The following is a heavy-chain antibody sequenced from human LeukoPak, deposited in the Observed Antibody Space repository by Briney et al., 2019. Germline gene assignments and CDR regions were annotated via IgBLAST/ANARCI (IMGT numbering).Heavy chain of an antibody. CDR2: INPRGGST. CDR1: GYTFTSYY. V-gene: IGHV1-46*01. CDR3: ARPPAYCGGDCYESDY. Sequence: ASVKVSCKASGYTFTSYYMHWVRQAPGQGLEWMGIINPRGGSTSYAQKFQGRVTMTRDTSTSTVYMELSSLRSEDTAVYYCARPPAYCGGDCYESDYWGQGTLVTVSS. D-gene: IGHD2-21*02. J-gene: IGHJ4*02.